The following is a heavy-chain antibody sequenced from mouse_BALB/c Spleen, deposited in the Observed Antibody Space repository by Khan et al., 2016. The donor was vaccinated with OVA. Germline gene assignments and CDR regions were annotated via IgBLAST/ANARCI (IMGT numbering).Heavy chain of an antibody. D-gene: IGHD2-1*01. CDR1: GFTFSSYA. CDR3: ARGYGNFVNPHYAMDY. Sequence: EVELVESGGGLVKPGGSLKLSCAASGFTFSSYAMSWVRQTPEKRLEWVASISSGGSTYYPDSVKGRFTISRDNARNILYLQMSSLRSEDTAMYYWARGYGNFVNPHYAMDYWGQGTSGNVSS. CDR2: ISSGGST. J-gene: IGHJ4*01. V-gene: IGHV5-6-5*01.